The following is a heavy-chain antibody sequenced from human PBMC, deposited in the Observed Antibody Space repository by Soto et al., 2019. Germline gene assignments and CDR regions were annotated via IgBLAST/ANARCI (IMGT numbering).Heavy chain of an antibody. J-gene: IGHJ4*02. CDR2: IKQDGSDK. CDR1: GFTFSTYW. CDR3: ARVKSLAGHY. V-gene: IGHV3-7*05. D-gene: IGHD2-15*01. Sequence: EVQLVESGGGLAQPGGSLGLSCAASGFTFSTYWLSWVRQAPGKGLEWVANIKQDGSDKCYVDSVKGRFTISRDNAKNSLYLQMNGLRAEDAAVYYGARVKSLAGHYWGQGTLVTVSS.